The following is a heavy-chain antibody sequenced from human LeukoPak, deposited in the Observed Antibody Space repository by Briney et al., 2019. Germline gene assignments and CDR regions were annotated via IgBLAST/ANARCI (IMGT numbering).Heavy chain of an antibody. V-gene: IGHV1-8*01. J-gene: IGHJ5*02. D-gene: IGHD2-2*01. CDR1: GYTFTSYN. Sequence: ASVKVSCKASGYTFTSYNINWVRQATGQGLEWMGWMNPNSGNTGYAQEFQGRVTMTRNTSISTAYMELSSLRSEDTAVYYCARGRLGYCSSTSCYAGWFDPWGQGTLVTVSS. CDR2: MNPNSGNT. CDR3: ARGRLGYCSSTSCYAGWFDP.